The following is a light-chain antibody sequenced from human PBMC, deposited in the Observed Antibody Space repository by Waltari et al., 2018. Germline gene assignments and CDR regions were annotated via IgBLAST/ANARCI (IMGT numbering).Light chain of an antibody. CDR1: HSVTNSS. J-gene: IGKJ1*01. V-gene: IGKV3-20*01. CDR2: VAS. Sequence: DIVLMPSSCTLSLSPVERATLSCRSSHSVTNSSLSSYQQKPGQAPRLLIYVASSRATDIPDRFGCSGYGRDFTLTISRLEPEDFAVYYCQQYGSSTWTFGQGTKVEVK. CDR3: QQYGSSTWT.